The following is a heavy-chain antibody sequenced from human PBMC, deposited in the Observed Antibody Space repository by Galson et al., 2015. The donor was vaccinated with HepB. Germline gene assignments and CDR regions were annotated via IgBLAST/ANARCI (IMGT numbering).Heavy chain of an antibody. Sequence: SLRLSCAASGFIFSSYAMHWVRQAPGKGLEWVAVISYDGSNKYYADSVKGRFTISRDNSKNTLYLQMNSLRAEDTAVYYCARGEGVRYFDCIFSPIATRDYWGQGTLVTVSP. CDR2: ISYDGSNK. V-gene: IGHV3-30*04. CDR1: GFIFSSYA. J-gene: IGHJ4*02. D-gene: IGHD3-9*01. CDR3: ARGEGVRYFDCIFSPIATRDY.